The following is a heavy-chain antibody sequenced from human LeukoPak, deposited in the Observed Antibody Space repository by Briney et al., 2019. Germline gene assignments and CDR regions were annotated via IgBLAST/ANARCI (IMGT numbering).Heavy chain of an antibody. CDR3: AKTLGYSYGPFDY. CDR1: GFTFSSYG. J-gene: IGHJ4*02. Sequence: PGGSLRLSCTASGFTFSSYGMDWVRQAPGKGLEWVSYISGSTSTIYYADSVQGRFTISSDSAQNSLFLQMNSLRAEDTAVYYCAKTLGYSYGPFDYWGQGTLVTVSS. V-gene: IGHV3-48*01. CDR2: ISGSTSTI. D-gene: IGHD5-18*01.